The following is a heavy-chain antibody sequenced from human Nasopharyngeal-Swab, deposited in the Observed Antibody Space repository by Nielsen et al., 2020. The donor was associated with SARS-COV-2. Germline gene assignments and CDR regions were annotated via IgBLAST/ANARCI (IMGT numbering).Heavy chain of an antibody. V-gene: IGHV4-59*13. CDR2: IYYSGST. J-gene: IGHJ6*02. D-gene: IGHD3-10*01. CDR3: AREGPAIWFGEYETSKSGMDV. Sequence: PGKGLEWIGYIYYSGSTNYNPSLKSRVTISVDTSKNQFSLKLSSATAADTAVYYCAREGPAIWFGEYETSKSGMDVWGQGTTVTVSS.